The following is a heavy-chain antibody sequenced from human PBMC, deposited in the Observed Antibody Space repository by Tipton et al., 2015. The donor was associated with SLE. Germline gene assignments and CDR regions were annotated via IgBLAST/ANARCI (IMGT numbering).Heavy chain of an antibody. CDR2: IYYSGSN. Sequence: TLSLTCTVSGGSISSGSYYWSWIRQPAGKGLEWIGSIYYSGSNYYNPSLKSRVTISVDTSKNQFSLKLSSVAAADTAVYHCAREMLGRNDAFDIWGQGTMVTVSS. CDR3: AREMLGRNDAFDI. J-gene: IGHJ3*02. D-gene: IGHD1-26*01. V-gene: IGHV4-61*02. CDR1: GGSISSGSYY.